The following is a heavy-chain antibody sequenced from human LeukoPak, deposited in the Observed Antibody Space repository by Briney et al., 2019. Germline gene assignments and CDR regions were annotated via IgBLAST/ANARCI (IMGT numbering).Heavy chain of an antibody. CDR2: VSWNSGRI. CDR3: AKGYCSGASCQEEY. D-gene: IGHD2-15*01. CDR1: GFRFDDHA. V-gene: IGHV3-9*01. Sequence: GRSLRLSCAASGFRFDDHAMHWVRQAPGKGLEWVSGVSWNSGRIGYADSVKGRFTISRDNAKNSLYLQMNSLRAEDTALYYCAKGYCSGASCQEEYWGQGTLVTVSS. J-gene: IGHJ4*02.